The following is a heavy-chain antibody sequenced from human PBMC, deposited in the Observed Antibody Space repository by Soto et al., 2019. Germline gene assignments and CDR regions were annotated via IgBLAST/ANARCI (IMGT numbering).Heavy chain of an antibody. CDR3: ARDGGTYFEY. CDR2: LDNDGTNT. CDR1: GFTFSTYW. D-gene: IGHD3-16*01. J-gene: IGHJ4*02. V-gene: IGHV3-74*01. Sequence: GGSLRLSCAASGFTFSTYWMHWVRQAPGKGLVWVSRLDNDGTNTRYADSVKGRFTVSRDNGKNTVYLQMDSLRAEDTAVYYCARDGGTYFEYWGQGPLVTVSS.